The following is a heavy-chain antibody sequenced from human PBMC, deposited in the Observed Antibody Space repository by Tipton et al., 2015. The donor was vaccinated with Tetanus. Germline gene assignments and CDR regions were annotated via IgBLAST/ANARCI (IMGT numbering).Heavy chain of an antibody. J-gene: IGHJ6*02. D-gene: IGHD6-13*01. CDR1: GGSFSGYY. CDR2: INHSGST. V-gene: IGHV4-34*01. Sequence: TLSLTCAVYGGSFSGYYWSWIRQPPGKGLEWIGEINHSGSTNYNPSLKSRVTISVDTSKNQFSLKLSSVTAADTAVYYCARARSAAFVAASGMDVWGQGTTVTVSS. CDR3: ARARSAAFVAASGMDV.